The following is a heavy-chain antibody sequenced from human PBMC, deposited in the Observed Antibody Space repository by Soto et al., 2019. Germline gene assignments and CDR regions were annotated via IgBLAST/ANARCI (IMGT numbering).Heavy chain of an antibody. CDR3: TSLGHGILTGYSTYGMDV. CDR1: GFTFGDYA. CDR2: IRSKAYGGTT. Sequence: PGGSLRLSCTASGFTFGDYAMSWFRQAPGKGLEWVGFIRSKAYGGTTEYAASVKGRFTISRDDSKSIAYLQMNSLKTEDTAVYYCTSLGHGILTGYSTYGMDVWGQGTTVTVSS. V-gene: IGHV3-49*03. J-gene: IGHJ6*02. D-gene: IGHD3-9*01.